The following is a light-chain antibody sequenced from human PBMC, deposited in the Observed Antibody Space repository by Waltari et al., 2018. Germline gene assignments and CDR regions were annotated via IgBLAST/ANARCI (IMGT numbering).Light chain of an antibody. CDR1: QSVRSK. J-gene: IGKJ1*01. CDR2: GAS. Sequence: EIVMTQSPATLSVSPGERAPLFCRASQSVRSKLAWYQQKPGQAPRPLIYGASTRATGIPARFSGSGSGTEFTLTISSLQSEDFAVYYCQQNNNWPPWTFGQGTKVEIK. CDR3: QQNNNWPPWT. V-gene: IGKV3-15*01.